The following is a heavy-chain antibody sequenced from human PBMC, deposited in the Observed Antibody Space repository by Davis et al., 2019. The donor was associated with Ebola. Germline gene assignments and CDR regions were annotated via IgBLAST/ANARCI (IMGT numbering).Heavy chain of an antibody. V-gene: IGHV1-3*01. CDR2: INAGNGNT. Sequence: PGGSLRLSCAASGFTFTSYAMHWVRQAPGQRLEWMGWINAGNGNTKYSQKFQGRVTITRDTSASTAYMELSSLRSEDTAVYYCASSNYCSSTSCNYYYYYYYMDVWGKGTTVTVSS. D-gene: IGHD2-2*01. CDR3: ASSNYCSSTSCNYYYYYYYMDV. CDR1: GFTFTSYA. J-gene: IGHJ6*03.